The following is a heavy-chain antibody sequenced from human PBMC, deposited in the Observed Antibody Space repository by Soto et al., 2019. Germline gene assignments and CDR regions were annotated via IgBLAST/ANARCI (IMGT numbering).Heavy chain of an antibody. V-gene: IGHV3-48*03. Sequence: EVHLMESGGGLVQPGGSLRLSCVASDFTFSNYEMDWVRQAPGKGLEWVSYINSGGTMIYYTDSVKGRFTISRDNAKKSLFLQMNSLRAEDTAVYYCVRFGGAAAGPGDYWGQGTLVTVSS. CDR1: DFTFSNYE. D-gene: IGHD6-13*01. CDR3: VRFGGAAAGPGDY. CDR2: INSGGTMI. J-gene: IGHJ4*02.